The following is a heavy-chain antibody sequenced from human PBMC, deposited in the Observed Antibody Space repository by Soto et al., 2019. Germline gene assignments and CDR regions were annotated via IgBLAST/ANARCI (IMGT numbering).Heavy chain of an antibody. Sequence: EVQLVESGGGLVQPGGSLRLSCAASGFTFSSYSMNWVRQAPGKGLEWVSYISSSSSTIYYADSVKGRFTISRDNAKNSLYRQMNSLRAEGTAGYYFARDGKARLRPFDYWVQGTLVTVSS. D-gene: IGHD6-25*01. J-gene: IGHJ4*02. CDR1: GFTFSSYS. CDR2: ISSSSSTI. CDR3: ARDGKARLRPFDY. V-gene: IGHV3-48*01.